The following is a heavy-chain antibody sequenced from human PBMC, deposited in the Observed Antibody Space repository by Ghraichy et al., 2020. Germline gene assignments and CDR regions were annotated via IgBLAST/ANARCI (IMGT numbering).Heavy chain of an antibody. J-gene: IGHJ4*02. D-gene: IGHD3-22*01. CDR2: ISYDGSNK. V-gene: IGHV3-30*18. CDR1: GFTFSSYG. CDR3: AKDRDDSSGYYGPFDN. Sequence: LSLTCAASGFTFSSYGMHWVRQAPGKGLEWVALISYDGSNKYYADSVKGRFTISRDNSKNTLYLQMNSLRAEDTAVYYCAKDRDDSSGYYGPFDNWGQGTLVTVSS.